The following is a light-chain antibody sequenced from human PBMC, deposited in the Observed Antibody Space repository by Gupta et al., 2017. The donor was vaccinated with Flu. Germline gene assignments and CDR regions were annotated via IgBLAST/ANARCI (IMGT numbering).Light chain of an antibody. CDR2: GVS. CDR3: QQYASSPET. CDR1: QSVSGSY. Sequence: GTLSLSPGERATLSCRASQSVSGSYLAWYQQKRGQAPRLVAYGVSRRATGIPDRFSGSGSGTDFTLTISRLEPEDFAVYYCQQYASSPETFGLGTKVEIK. J-gene: IGKJ1*01. V-gene: IGKV3-20*01.